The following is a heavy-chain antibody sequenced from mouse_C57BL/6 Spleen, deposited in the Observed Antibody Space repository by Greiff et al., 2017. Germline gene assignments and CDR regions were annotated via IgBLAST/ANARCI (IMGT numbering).Heavy chain of an antibody. V-gene: IGHV1-59*01. Sequence: QVQLQQPGAELVRPGTSVKLSCKASGYTFTSYWMHWVKQRPGQGLEWIGVIDPSDSYTNYNQKFKVKATLTVDTSSSTAYMQLSSLTSEDSAVYYWARLGYYGSSSHWYFDVWGTGTTVTVSS. J-gene: IGHJ1*03. CDR2: IDPSDSYT. CDR3: ARLGYYGSSSHWYFDV. D-gene: IGHD1-1*01. CDR1: GYTFTSYW.